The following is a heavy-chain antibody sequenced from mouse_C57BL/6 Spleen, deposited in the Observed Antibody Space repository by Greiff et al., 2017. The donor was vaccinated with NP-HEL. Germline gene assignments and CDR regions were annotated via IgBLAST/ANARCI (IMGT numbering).Heavy chain of an antibody. CDR2: ISSGGDYI. CDR1: GFTFSSYA. V-gene: IGHV5-9-1*02. Sequence: DVHLVESGEGLVKPGGSLKLSCAASGFTFSSYAMSWVRQTPEKRLEWVAYISSGGDYIYYADTVKGRFTIDRDNARKTLYLQMSSLKSEDTAMYYSTRGGSSLDYWGQGTTLTVSS. D-gene: IGHD1-1*01. J-gene: IGHJ2*01. CDR3: TRGGSSLDY.